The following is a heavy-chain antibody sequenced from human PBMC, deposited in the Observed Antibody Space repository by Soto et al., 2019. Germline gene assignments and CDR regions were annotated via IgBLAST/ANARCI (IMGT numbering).Heavy chain of an antibody. D-gene: IGHD4-17*01. V-gene: IGHV3-30*18. Sequence: GGSLRLSCAASGFTFSSYGMHWVRQAPGKGLEWVAVISYDGSNKYYADSVKGRFTISRDNSKNTLYLQMNSLRAEDTAVYYWAKEFYGRVTTYYFDYWGQGTLVTVS. J-gene: IGHJ4*02. CDR3: AKEFYGRVTTYYFDY. CDR2: ISYDGSNK. CDR1: GFTFSSYG.